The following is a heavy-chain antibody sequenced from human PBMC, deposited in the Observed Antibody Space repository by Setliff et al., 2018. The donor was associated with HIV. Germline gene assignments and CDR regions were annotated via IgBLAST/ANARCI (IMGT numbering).Heavy chain of an antibody. CDR2: VYHSGTT. CDR1: GYSISTAYY. D-gene: IGHD3-3*01. J-gene: IGHJ4*02. V-gene: IGHV4-38-2*01. CDR3: MRGRSITIFGVAYFDF. Sequence: SETLSLTCAVSGYSISTAYYWGWIRQPPGKGLEWIGSVYHSGTTYYNPSLKSRVTISVDMSNNQFSLKVTSVTAADTAVYYCMRGRSITIFGVAYFDFWGRGTQVTVPS.